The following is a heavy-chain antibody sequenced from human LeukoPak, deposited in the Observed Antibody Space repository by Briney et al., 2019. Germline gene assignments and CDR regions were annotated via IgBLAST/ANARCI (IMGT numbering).Heavy chain of an antibody. CDR3: AKDRDSGWYAAFDY. D-gene: IGHD6-19*01. CDR1: GFTSSSYA. Sequence: GGSLRLSCAASGFTSSSYAMSWVRQAPGKGLEWVSAISGSGGSTYYADSVKGRFTISRDNSKNTLYLQMNSLRAEDTAVYYCAKDRDSGWYAAFDYWGQGTLVTVSS. J-gene: IGHJ4*02. V-gene: IGHV3-23*01. CDR2: ISGSGGST.